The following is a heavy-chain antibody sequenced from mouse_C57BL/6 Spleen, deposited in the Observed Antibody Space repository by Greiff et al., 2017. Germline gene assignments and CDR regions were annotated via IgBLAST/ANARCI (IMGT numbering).Heavy chain of an antibody. Sequence: DVHLVESGGGLVKPGGSLKLSCAASGFTFSSYTMSWVRQTPEKRLEWVATISGGGGNTYYPDSVKGRFTISRDNAKNTLYLQMSSLRSEDTALYYCARHGGVTTNYAMDYWGQGTSVTVSS. CDR3: ARHGGVTTNYAMDY. V-gene: IGHV5-9*01. CDR1: GFTFSSYT. CDR2: ISGGGGNT. D-gene: IGHD2-2*01. J-gene: IGHJ4*01.